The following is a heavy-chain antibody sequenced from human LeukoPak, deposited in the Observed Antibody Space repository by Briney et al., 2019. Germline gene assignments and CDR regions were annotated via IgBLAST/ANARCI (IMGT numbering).Heavy chain of an antibody. Sequence: TTSETLSLTCTVSGGPISSYCWSWIRQPPGKGLEWIGYIYYSGSTNYNPSLKSRVTISVDTSKNQFSLKLSSVTAADTAVYYCARHVQSGSEPLRHWGQGTLVTVSS. CDR3: ARHVQSGSEPLRH. CDR1: GGPISSYC. CDR2: IYYSGST. D-gene: IGHD1-26*01. V-gene: IGHV4-59*08. J-gene: IGHJ4*02.